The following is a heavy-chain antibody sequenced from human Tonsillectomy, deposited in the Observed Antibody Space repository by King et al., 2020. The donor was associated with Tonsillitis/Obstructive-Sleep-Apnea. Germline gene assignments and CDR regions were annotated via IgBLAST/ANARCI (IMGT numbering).Heavy chain of an antibody. CDR3: ARHLMAGTDYFDY. D-gene: IGHD1-14*01. CDR2: IYCGDSNT. V-gene: IGHV5-51*01. J-gene: IGHJ4*02. CDR1: GYSFPNYW. Sequence: QLVQSGAEVKKPGESLKISCKGSGYSFPNYWIGWVRLMPGKGLEWMGLIYCGDSNTRYSPSFEGQVTIAADKSTDTAYLQWSSLKASDSAIYYCARHLMAGTDYFDYWGQGTLVTVSS.